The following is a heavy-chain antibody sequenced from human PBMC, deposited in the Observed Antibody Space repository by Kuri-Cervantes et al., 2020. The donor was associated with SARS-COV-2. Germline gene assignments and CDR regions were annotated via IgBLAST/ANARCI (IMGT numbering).Heavy chain of an antibody. J-gene: IGHJ3*02. CDR2: ISYDGSNK. CDR3: ARGLFNAMIVDDAFDI. CDR1: GFTFSSYA. V-gene: IGHV3-30*01. Sequence: GESLKISCAASGFTFSSYAMHWVRQAPGKGLEWVTVISYDGSNKYYADSVKGRFTISRDNSKNTLYLQMNSLRAEDTAVYYCARGLFNAMIVDDAFDIWGQGTMVTVSS. D-gene: IGHD3-22*01.